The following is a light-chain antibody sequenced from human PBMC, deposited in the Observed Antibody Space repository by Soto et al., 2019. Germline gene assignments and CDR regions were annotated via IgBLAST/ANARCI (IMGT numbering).Light chain of an antibody. CDR2: DAS. CDR3: HQYLSYSALT. CDR1: QSISTY. J-gene: IGKJ4*01. Sequence: DIQITQSPSSLSPSVGDRVTCTCRASQSISTYLNWYQQKPGKAPKLLIYDASSLESGVPSRFSGSGSGTEFTLTISSLQPDEFSTYYCHQYLSYSALTFRGGTKPEI. V-gene: IGKV1-5*01.